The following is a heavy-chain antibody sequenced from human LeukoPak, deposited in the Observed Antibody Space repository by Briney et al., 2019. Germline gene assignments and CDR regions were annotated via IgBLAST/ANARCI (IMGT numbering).Heavy chain of an antibody. CDR3: ARSQEYYDFWSGLDYYYGMDV. Sequence: SGTLSLTCAVSGGSISSSNWWSWVRQPPGKGLEWIGEIYHSGSTNYNPSLKSRVTISVDKSKNQFSLKPSSVTAADTAVYYCARSQEYYDFWSGLDYYYGMDVWGQGTTVTVSS. D-gene: IGHD3-3*01. J-gene: IGHJ6*02. CDR2: IYHSGST. CDR1: GGSISSSNW. V-gene: IGHV4-4*02.